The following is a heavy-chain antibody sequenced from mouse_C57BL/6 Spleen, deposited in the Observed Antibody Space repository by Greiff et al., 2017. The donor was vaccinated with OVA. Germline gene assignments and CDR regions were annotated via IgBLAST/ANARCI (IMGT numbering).Heavy chain of an antibody. CDR3: ARSAAQAFAY. D-gene: IGHD3-2*02. CDR1: GYTFTSYW. J-gene: IGHJ3*01. CDR2: IHPNSGST. V-gene: IGHV1-64*01. Sequence: VQLQQSGAELVKPGASVKLSCKASGYTFTSYWMHWVKQRPGQGLEWIGMIHPNSGSTNYNEKFKSKATLTVDKSSSTAYMQLSSLTSEDSAVYYCARSAAQAFAYWGQGTLVTVSA.